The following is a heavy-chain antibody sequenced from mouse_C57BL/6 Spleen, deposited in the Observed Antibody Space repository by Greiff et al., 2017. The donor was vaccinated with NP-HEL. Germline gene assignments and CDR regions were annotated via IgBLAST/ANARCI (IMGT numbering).Heavy chain of an antibody. J-gene: IGHJ4*01. CDR2: IRGDGGT. Sequence: QVQLKESGPGLVAPSQSLSITCTVSGFSLTSYGVSWVRQPPGKGLEWLGVIRGDGGTNYHSAIIARLTISKDNSKTQVHLKRISLHTDDTASYYCAKRGLTLCAMDYWGQGTSVTVSS. V-gene: IGHV2-3*01. CDR3: AKRGLTLCAMDY. CDR1: GFSLTSYG. D-gene: IGHD6-1*01.